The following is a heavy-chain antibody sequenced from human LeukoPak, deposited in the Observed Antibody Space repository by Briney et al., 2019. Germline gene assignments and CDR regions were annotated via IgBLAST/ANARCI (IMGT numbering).Heavy chain of an antibody. J-gene: IGHJ4*02. D-gene: IGHD7-27*01. CDR2: ISSSSGTI. CDR3: ARDHNWGFDY. Sequence: GGSLRLSCAASGFTFSIYSMNWVRQAPGKGLEWVSYISSSSGTIYYADSVKGRFTISRDNAKNSLYLQMSSLRAEDTAVYYCARDHNWGFDYWGQGTLVAVSS. V-gene: IGHV3-48*01. CDR1: GFTFSIYS.